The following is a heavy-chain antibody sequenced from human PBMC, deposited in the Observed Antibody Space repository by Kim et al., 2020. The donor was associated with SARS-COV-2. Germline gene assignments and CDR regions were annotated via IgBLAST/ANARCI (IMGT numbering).Heavy chain of an antibody. V-gene: IGHV3-9*01. D-gene: IGHD3-10*01. J-gene: IGHJ3*02. CDR2: LSWDSNGW. CDR3: AKGLLREVIPRVYDAFDM. CDR1: GFAIGDYA. Sequence: GGSLRLSCAASGFAIGDYAMHWVRNVPGKGLEWVSGLSWDSNGWTYLDAVKGRFTISRSNARNSLYLQMDTLRSEDTALYYCAKGLLREVIPRVYDAFDMGGQVTWVSVSS.